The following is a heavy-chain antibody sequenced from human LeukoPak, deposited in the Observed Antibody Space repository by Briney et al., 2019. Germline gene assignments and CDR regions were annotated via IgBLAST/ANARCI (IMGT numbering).Heavy chain of an antibody. CDR2: ISSGSSYI. CDR1: GFTFNSYA. CDR3: AKEPLEHGGYDL. D-gene: IGHD5-12*01. J-gene: IGHJ4*02. Sequence: GGSLRLSCAASGFTFNSYAMSWVRQAPGKGLEWVSSISSGSSYIYYADSLKGRFTISRDNAKNSLYLQMSSLRAEDTAVYYCAKEPLEHGGYDLWGQGTLVTVSS. V-gene: IGHV3-21*01.